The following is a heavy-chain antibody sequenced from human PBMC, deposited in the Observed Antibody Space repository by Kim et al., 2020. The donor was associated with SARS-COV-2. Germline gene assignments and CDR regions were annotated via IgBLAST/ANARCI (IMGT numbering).Heavy chain of an antibody. J-gene: IGHJ6*02. CDR3: ARVEVTMVRGVIYYYYGMDV. V-gene: IGHV3-21*01. D-gene: IGHD3-10*01. Sequence: GGSLRLSCAASGFTFSSYSMNWVRQAPGKGLEWVSSISSSSSYIYYADSVKGRFTISRDNAKNSLYLQMNSLRAEDTAVYYCARVEVTMVRGVIYYYYGMDVWGQGTTVTVSS. CDR2: ISSSSSYI. CDR1: GFTFSSYS.